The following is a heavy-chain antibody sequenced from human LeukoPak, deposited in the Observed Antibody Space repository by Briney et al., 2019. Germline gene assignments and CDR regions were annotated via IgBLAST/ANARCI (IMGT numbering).Heavy chain of an antibody. D-gene: IGHD3-16*02. CDR1: GFSLSTSGVG. V-gene: IGHV2-5*02. CDR2: IYWDDDK. CDR3: AHRRGTAYDYVWGSYRPNDYFDY. J-gene: IGHJ4*02. Sequence: SGPTLVNPTQTLTLTCTFSGFSLSTSGVGVGWIRQPPGKALEWLALIYWDDDKRYSPSLKSRLTITKDTSQNQVVLTMTNMDPVDTATYYCAHRRGTAYDYVWGSYRPNDYFDYWGQGTLVTVSS.